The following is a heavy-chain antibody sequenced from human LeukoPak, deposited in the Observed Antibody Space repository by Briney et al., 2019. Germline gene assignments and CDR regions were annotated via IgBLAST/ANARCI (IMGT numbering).Heavy chain of an antibody. V-gene: IGHV1-2*02. D-gene: IGHD5-24*01. Sequence: ASVKVSCKASGYTFTGYYMHWVRQAPGQGLEWMGWINPNSGGTNYAQKFQGRVTMTRDTSISTAYMELSRLRSDDTAVYYCARTRDGYSSYSFDYWGQGTLVTVSS. CDR3: ARTRDGYSSYSFDY. CDR2: INPNSGGT. CDR1: GYTFTGYY. J-gene: IGHJ4*02.